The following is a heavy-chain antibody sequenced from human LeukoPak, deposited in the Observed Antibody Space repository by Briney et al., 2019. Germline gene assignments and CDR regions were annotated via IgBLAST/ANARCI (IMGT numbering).Heavy chain of an antibody. J-gene: IGHJ4*02. CDR1: GFTFSSYA. CDR2: ISGSGGST. D-gene: IGHD6-19*01. V-gene: IGHV3-23*01. Sequence: GGSLRLSCAASGFTFSSYAMSWVRQAPGKGLEWVSTISGSGGSTYYADSVKGRFTISRDNSKNTLYLQMNSLRAEDTAVYYCAKKQTYSSGWYLAYFDYWGQGTLVTVSS. CDR3: AKKQTYSSGWYLAYFDY.